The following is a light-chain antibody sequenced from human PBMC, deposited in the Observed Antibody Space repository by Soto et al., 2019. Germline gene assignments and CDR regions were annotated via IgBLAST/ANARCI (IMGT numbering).Light chain of an antibody. J-gene: IGKJ1*01. CDR3: QQYYSTPRT. V-gene: IGKV4-1*01. CDR1: QSVLYSSNNKNY. CDR2: WAS. Sequence: DILMTQSPDSLAVSLGYRATINCKSSQSVLYSSNNKNYLAWYQQKPGQPPKLLIYWASTRESGVPDRFSGSGSGTDFTLTISSLQAEDVAVYYCQQYYSTPRTFGQGNKVEIK.